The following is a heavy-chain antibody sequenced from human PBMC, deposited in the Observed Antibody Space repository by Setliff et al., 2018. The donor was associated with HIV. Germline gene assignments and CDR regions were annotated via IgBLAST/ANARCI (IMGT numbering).Heavy chain of an antibody. V-gene: IGHV4-59*08. CDR2: IHYSGST. CDR3: ARIVRWELVATSTFFYYYMDV. CDR1: GGSISSYY. Sequence: SETLSLTCTVSGGSISSYYWSWIRQPPGKGLEWIGNIHYSGSTNYNPSLKSRVTISVDTSRSQFSLKLSSVTAADTAVYYCARIVRWELVATSTFFYYYMDVWGKGTTVTVSS. D-gene: IGHD1-26*01. J-gene: IGHJ6*03.